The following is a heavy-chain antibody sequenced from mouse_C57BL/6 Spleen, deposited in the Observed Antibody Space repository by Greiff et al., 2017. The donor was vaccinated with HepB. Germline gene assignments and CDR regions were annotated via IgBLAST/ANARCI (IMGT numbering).Heavy chain of an antibody. J-gene: IGHJ4*01. V-gene: IGHV1-15*01. Sequence: QVQLQQSGAELVRPGASVTLSCKASGYTFTDYEMHWVKQTPVHGLEWIGAIDPETGGTAYNQKFKGKARLTADKYSSTAYMELRSLTSEDSAVYYCTREDYSNNVYAMDYWGQGTSVTGSS. CDR1: GYTFTDYE. CDR2: IDPETGGT. CDR3: TREDYSNNVYAMDY. D-gene: IGHD2-5*01.